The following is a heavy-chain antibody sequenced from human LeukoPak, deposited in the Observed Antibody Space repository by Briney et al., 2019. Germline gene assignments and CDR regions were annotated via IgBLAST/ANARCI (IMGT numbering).Heavy chain of an antibody. D-gene: IGHD3-10*01. CDR1: GFTFNAYA. CDR3: ARDRGPATTYYYGSGLDN. CDR2: ISYDGSKK. J-gene: IGHJ4*02. V-gene: IGHV3-30*04. Sequence: QPGGSLRLSCAASGFTFNAYAMHWVRQAPGKGLEWVTVISYDGSKKYYADSVKGRFTISRDNSKNTLHLQMNSLRGDDTAVYHCARDRGPATTYYYGSGLDNWGQGSLFTVSS.